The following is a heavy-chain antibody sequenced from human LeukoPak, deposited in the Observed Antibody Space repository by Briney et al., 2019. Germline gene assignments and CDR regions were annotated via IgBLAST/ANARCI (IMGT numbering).Heavy chain of an antibody. CDR2: IYSSGDT. V-gene: IGHV4-4*07. J-gene: IGHJ5*02. CDR3: AREESSSSWYWFDP. CDR1: GGSISSYY. Sequence: PSETLSLTCTVSGGSISSYYWSWIRQPAGKGVEWIGRIYSSGDTNYNPSLKSRVTLSVDTSKNQFSLKLSSVTAADTAVYYCAREESSSSWYWFDPWGQGTLVTVSS. D-gene: IGHD6-13*01.